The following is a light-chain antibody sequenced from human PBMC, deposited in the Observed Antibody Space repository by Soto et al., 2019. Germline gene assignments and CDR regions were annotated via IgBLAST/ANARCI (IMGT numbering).Light chain of an antibody. V-gene: IGLV3-9*01. CDR3: QVWVSSTGV. CDR1: NIGSKY. CDR2: RGT. J-gene: IGLJ1*01. Sequence: SYELTQPLSVSVALGQTARITCGGNNIGSKYVHWYQQKPGQAPVLGIYRGTNRPCGIPERFSGSNSGTTATLTIRRVQAGDEADYYSQVWVSSTGVFGTGTKVTVL.